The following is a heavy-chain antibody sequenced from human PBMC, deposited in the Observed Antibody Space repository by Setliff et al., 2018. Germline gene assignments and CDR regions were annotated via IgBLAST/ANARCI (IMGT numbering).Heavy chain of an antibody. CDR2: IWNDGSSK. V-gene: IGHV3-33*01. D-gene: IGHD2-21*02. CDR1: GFTFSNYG. J-gene: IGHJ6*02. Sequence: PGESLKISCVASGFTFSNYGMHWVRQAPGKGLEWVALIWNDGSSKFYGDSVKGRITISRDNSKNTLYLQMDSPRADDTAVYYCARNWVTAQHYYYGMDVWGQGTTVTVSS. CDR3: ARNWVTAQHYYYGMDV.